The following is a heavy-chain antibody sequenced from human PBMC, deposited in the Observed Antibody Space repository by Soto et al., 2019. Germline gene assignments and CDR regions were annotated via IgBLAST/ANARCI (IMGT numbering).Heavy chain of an antibody. D-gene: IGHD5-18*01. CDR2: ISYDGSNK. V-gene: IGHV3-30-3*01. CDR1: GFTFSSYA. J-gene: IGHJ4*02. Sequence: QVQLAESGGGVVQPGRSLRLSCAASGFTFSSYAMHWVRQAPGKGLEWVAVISYDGSNKYYADSVKGRFTISRDNSKNTLYLQMNSLRAEDTAVYYCARALRHSYGYLEVDDYWGQGTLVTVSS. CDR3: ARALRHSYGYLEVDDY.